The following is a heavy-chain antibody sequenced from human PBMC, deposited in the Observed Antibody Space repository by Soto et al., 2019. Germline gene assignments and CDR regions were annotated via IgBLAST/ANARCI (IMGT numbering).Heavy chain of an antibody. V-gene: IGHV3-30-3*01. Sequence: QVQLVESGGGVVQPGRSLRLSCAASGFTFSSYAMHWVRQAPGKGLEWVAVISYDGSNKYYADSVKGRFTISRDNSKNXLDLQMNSLRAEDTAVYYCARDNSIVLVPAATFDYWGQGTLVTVSS. CDR3: ARDNSIVLVPAATFDY. D-gene: IGHD2-2*01. J-gene: IGHJ4*02. CDR1: GFTFSSYA. CDR2: ISYDGSNK.